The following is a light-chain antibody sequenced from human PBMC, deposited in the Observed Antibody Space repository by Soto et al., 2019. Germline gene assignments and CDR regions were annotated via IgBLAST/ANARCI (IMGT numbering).Light chain of an antibody. Sequence: IVMTQSPATLSLTPGERATLSCWASQPISDNLAWYQHRPGQAPRLLIYGASTRAAGVPARFSGSLSATDFTLTISSLQSEDFAVYDCEQYNNWPPYTFGQGPKLEIK. CDR1: QPISDN. J-gene: IGKJ2*01. V-gene: IGKV3-15*01. CDR2: GAS. CDR3: EQYNNWPPYT.